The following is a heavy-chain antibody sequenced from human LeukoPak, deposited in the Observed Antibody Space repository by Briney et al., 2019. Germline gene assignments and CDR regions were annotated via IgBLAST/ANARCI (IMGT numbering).Heavy chain of an antibody. D-gene: IGHD3-10*01. V-gene: IGHV3-48*03. CDR1: GFTFSSYE. Sequence: GGSLRLSCAASGFTFSSYEMNWVRQAPGKGLEWVSYISSSGSTIYYADSVKGRSTISRDNAKNSLYLQMNSLRAEDTAVYYCARWSYYGSGNIDYWGQGTLVTVSS. CDR3: ARWSYYGSGNIDY. J-gene: IGHJ4*02. CDR2: ISSSGSTI.